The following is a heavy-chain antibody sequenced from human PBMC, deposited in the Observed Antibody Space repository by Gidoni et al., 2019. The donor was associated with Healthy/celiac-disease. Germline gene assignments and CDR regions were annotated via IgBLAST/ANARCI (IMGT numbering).Heavy chain of an antibody. V-gene: IGHV3-33*01. CDR2: IWYDGSNK. CDR3: AREYYYGSGSSDSIDY. Sequence: QVQLVESGGGVVQPGRSLRLSCAASGFTFSSYGMHWVRQATGKGLEWVAVIWYDGSNKYYADSVKGRFTISRDNSKNTLYLQMNSLRAEDTAVYYCAREYYYGSGSSDSIDYWGQGTLVTVSS. CDR1: GFTFSSYG. J-gene: IGHJ4*02. D-gene: IGHD3-10*01.